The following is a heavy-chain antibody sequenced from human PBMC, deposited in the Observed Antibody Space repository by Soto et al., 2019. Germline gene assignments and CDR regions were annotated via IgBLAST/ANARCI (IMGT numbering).Heavy chain of an antibody. CDR2: IYHSGST. Sequence: SETLSLTCAVSGGSISSGGYSWSWIRQPPGKGLEWIGYIYHSGSTYYNPSLKSRVTISVDRSKNQFSLKLSSVTAADTAVYYCARGDCSGGSCYFDYWGQGTLVTVSS. D-gene: IGHD2-15*01. J-gene: IGHJ4*02. CDR1: GGSISSGGYS. V-gene: IGHV4-30-2*01. CDR3: ARGDCSGGSCYFDY.